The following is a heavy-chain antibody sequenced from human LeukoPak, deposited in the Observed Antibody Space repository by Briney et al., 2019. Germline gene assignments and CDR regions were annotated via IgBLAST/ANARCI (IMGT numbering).Heavy chain of an antibody. CDR3: ARGVSSGWYRDWFDP. CDR2: INHSGST. J-gene: IGHJ5*02. Sequence: SETRSLTCAVYGGSFSGYYWSWIRKPPGKALEWIGEINHSGSTNYNPALKSRVTISVDTSKNQFSLKLSSVTAADTAVYYCARGVSSGWYRDWFDPWGQGTLVTVSS. D-gene: IGHD6-19*01. CDR1: GGSFSGYY. V-gene: IGHV4-34*01.